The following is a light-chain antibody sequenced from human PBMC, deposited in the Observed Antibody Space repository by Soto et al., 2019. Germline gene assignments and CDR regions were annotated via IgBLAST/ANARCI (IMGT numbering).Light chain of an antibody. V-gene: IGKV1-39*01. CDR2: AAS. J-gene: IGKJ4*01. CDR3: QQSYSKRLT. Sequence: DIQMTQSPSSLSASVGDRVTITCRASQSISSYLNWYQQKPGKAPKLLIYAASSLQSGVPSRFSGSGSGTDFTLTISSLQHEDFATYSCQQSYSKRLTFGGGTKVEIK. CDR1: QSISSY.